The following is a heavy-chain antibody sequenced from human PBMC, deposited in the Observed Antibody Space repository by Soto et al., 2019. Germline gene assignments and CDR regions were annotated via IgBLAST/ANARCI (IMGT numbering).Heavy chain of an antibody. CDR3: ARGGSSSDNGMDV. CDR2: ISSGSLSI. Sequence: PGGSLRLSCVASGFIFSRYTMNWVRQTPGKGLEWVSYISSGSLSIYYADSVKGRFTVSRDNAKNSLFLQMNSLRDEDTAVYYCARGGSSSDNGMDVWGQGTTVTVSS. D-gene: IGHD3-16*01. CDR1: GFIFSRYT. J-gene: IGHJ6*02. V-gene: IGHV3-48*02.